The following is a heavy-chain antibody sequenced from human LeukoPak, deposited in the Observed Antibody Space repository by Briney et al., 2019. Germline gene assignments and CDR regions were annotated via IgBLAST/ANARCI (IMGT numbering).Heavy chain of an antibody. CDR2: IYYSGST. V-gene: IGHV4-30-4*08. CDR1: GGSISSGDYY. Sequence: SETLSLTCTVSGGSISSGDYYWSWIRQPPGKGLEWIGYIYYSGSTYYNPSLKSRVTISVDTSKNQFSLKLRSVTAADTAVYYCARGNYGDYEGPLGYWGQGTLVTVSS. D-gene: IGHD4-17*01. J-gene: IGHJ4*02. CDR3: ARGNYGDYEGPLGY.